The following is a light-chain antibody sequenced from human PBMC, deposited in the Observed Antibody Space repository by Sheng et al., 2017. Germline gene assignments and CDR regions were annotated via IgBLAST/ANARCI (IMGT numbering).Light chain of an antibody. Sequence: EVVLTQSPATLSLSPGERATLSCRTSETIRNNFAWYQQKPGQAPRLLIYDTSNRATGIPARFSGSGSGTDFTVTISSLEPEDFAVYYCQQRSSWPLTFGGGTKVEI. J-gene: IGKJ4*01. CDR3: QQRSSWPLT. CDR2: DTS. V-gene: IGKV3-11*01. CDR1: ETIRNN.